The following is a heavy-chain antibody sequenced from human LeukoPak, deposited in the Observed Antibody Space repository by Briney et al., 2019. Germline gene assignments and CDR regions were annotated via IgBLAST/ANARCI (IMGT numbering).Heavy chain of an antibody. D-gene: IGHD2-2*01. J-gene: IGHJ4*02. CDR1: GGSFSGYY. CDR2: INHSGST. CDR3: ARVRGIVVVSPEDYFDY. V-gene: IGHV4-34*01. Sequence: SETLSLTCAVYGGSFSGYYWSWIRQPPGKGLEWIGEINHSGSTNYNPSLKSRVTISVDTSKNQFSLKLSFVTAADTAVYYCARVRGIVVVSPEDYFDYWGQGTLVTVSS.